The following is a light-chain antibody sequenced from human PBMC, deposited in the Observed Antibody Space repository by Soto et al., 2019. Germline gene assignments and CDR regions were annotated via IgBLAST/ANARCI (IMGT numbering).Light chain of an antibody. CDR3: QQYGSSLWT. V-gene: IGKV3-20*01. Sequence: EIVVTKSPGTLSFSPGERATLSCRASQSVSNNNLVSYRQKPGQSPRLIIYGASSRATGIPDRFSGTESGTDFTLTISIVEPANFAGYYFQQYGSSLWTLGQGTKVEIK. CDR1: QSVSNNN. J-gene: IGKJ1*01. CDR2: GAS.